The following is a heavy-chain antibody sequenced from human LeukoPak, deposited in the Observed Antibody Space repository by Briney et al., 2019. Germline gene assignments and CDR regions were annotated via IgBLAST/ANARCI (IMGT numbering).Heavy chain of an antibody. D-gene: IGHD1-26*01. V-gene: IGHV4-61*02. Sequence: SETLSLTCTVSGGSFSSGSYYWSWIRQPAGKGLEWIGRIYTSGSTNYNPSLKSRVTVSVDTSKNQLSLKLSSVTAADTAVYYCARHGSGIDYWGQGTLVTVSS. J-gene: IGHJ4*02. CDR2: IYTSGST. CDR3: ARHGSGIDY. CDR1: GGSFSSGSYY.